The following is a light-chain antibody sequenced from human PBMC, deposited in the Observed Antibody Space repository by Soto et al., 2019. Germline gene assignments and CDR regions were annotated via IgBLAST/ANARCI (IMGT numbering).Light chain of an antibody. J-gene: IGLJ1*01. CDR1: SGDIGSYNR. Sequence: QSVLTQPASVSGSPGQSITISCTGTSGDIGSYNRVSWYQQHPGKAPKLIIYEVTDRPSGVSNRFSGSKSGNTASLTISGLQAEDEADYYCNLYTRGFYVFGTGTKLTVL. V-gene: IGLV2-14*01. CDR3: NLYTRGFYV. CDR2: EVT.